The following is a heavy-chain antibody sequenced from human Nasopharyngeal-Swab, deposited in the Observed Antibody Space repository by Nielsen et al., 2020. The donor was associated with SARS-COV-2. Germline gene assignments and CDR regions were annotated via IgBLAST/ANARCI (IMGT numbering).Heavy chain of an antibody. CDR3: ATSPIFGVFNWFDP. D-gene: IGHD3-3*01. Sequence: ASVKVSCKVSGYTLTELFMHRVRQAPGKGLEWMGGFDPEDGETIYAQKFQGRVTMTEDTSTDTAYMELSSLRSEDTAVYYCATSPIFGVFNWFDPWGQGTLVTVSS. CDR1: GYTLTELF. J-gene: IGHJ5*02. CDR2: FDPEDGET. V-gene: IGHV1-24*01.